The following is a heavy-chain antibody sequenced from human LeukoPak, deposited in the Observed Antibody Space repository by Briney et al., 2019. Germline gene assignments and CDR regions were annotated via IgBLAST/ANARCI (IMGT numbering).Heavy chain of an antibody. V-gene: IGHV4-59*01. D-gene: IGHD3-22*01. J-gene: IGHJ5*02. CDR2: IYYSGST. CDR3: ARGRDYYDSSGYSGFDP. Sequence: SETLSLTCTVSGGSISSYYWSWIRQPPGKGLEWIGYIYYSGSTNYNPSLKSRVTISVDTSKNQFSLKLSSVTAADTAVYYCARGRDYYDSSGYSGFDPWGQGTLVTVSS. CDR1: GGSISSYY.